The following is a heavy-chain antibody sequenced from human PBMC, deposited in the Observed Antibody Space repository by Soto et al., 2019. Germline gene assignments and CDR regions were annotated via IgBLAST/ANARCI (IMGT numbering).Heavy chain of an antibody. Sequence: EVQLVESGGGLVQPGGSLRLSCAASESIVSSNYMSWVRQAPGKGLEWVSVIYNGVSTYYADSVKGRFTISRDNSKNMLYPQMNSLSAEDPAVYYCARDKAGVGIYGMEVWGQGTTVTVSS. J-gene: IGHJ6*01. V-gene: IGHV3-66*01. D-gene: IGHD1-26*01. CDR1: ESIVSSNY. CDR3: ARDKAGVGIYGMEV. CDR2: IYNGVST.